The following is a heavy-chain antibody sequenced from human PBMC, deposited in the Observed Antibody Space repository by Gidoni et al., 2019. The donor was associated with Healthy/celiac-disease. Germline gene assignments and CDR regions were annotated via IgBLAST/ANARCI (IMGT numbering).Heavy chain of an antibody. J-gene: IGHJ4*02. D-gene: IGHD5-12*01. V-gene: IGHV4-34*01. CDR3: ARGMRWLRLTHFDY. CDR2: INHSGST. Sequence: QVQLRQWGAGLLKPSETLSLTCAVYGGSFSGYYWSWIRQPPGKGLEWIGEINHSGSTNYNPSLKSRVTISVDTSKNQFSLKLSSVTAADTAVYYCARGMRWLRLTHFDYWGQGTLVTVSS. CDR1: GGSFSGYY.